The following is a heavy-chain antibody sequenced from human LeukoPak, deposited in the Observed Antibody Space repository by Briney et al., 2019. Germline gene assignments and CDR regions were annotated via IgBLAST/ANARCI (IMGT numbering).Heavy chain of an antibody. D-gene: IGHD3-22*01. V-gene: IGHV3-23*01. CDR1: GFTYSHYG. J-gene: IGHJ4*02. CDR2: ITSDSRGI. Sequence: GGSLRLSCVASGFTYSHYGMNWVRQAPGKGLEWVSGITSDSRGIYYADSVKGRFTIYRDNSKNTLYLQMNSLRAEDTAVYYCARDPARPYYYDSSGYSHYFDYWGQGTLVTVSS. CDR3: ARDPARPYYYDSSGYSHYFDY.